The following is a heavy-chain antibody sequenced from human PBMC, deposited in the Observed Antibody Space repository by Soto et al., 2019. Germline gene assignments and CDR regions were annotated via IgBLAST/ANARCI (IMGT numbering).Heavy chain of an antibody. J-gene: IGHJ5*02. CDR3: ARLVPGADDWFGP. CDR2: ISLYSDGT. V-gene: IGHV1-18*01. D-gene: IGHD2-2*01. Sequence: ASVKVSGKTSGYTFSNYGITWVRQAPGQPLEWLGWISLYSDGTNYAQKFQGRVSMTKDTSTTTAYMELRRLRSDDTAVYYCARLVPGADDWFGPWGQGTLVTVSS. CDR1: GYTFSNYG.